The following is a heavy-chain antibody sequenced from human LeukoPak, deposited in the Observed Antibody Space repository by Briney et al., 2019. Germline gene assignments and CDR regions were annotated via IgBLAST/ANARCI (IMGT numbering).Heavy chain of an antibody. D-gene: IGHD1-26*01. CDR3: ARDSGIYWFDP. Sequence: ASVKVSCKASGYTFTAYYIHWVRQAPGQGLEWMGWINPNSGGTNYAQKFQGRVTMARDTSISTAYMEMTSLRSDDTAVYYCARDSGIYWFDPWGQGTLVTVSS. CDR2: INPNSGGT. J-gene: IGHJ5*02. V-gene: IGHV1-2*02. CDR1: GYTFTAYY.